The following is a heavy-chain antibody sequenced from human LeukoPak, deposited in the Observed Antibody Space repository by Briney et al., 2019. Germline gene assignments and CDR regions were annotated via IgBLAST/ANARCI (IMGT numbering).Heavy chain of an antibody. CDR2: IKRKTDGGTT. D-gene: IGHD6-13*01. Sequence: GGSLRLSCAASGFTFSNAWMSWVRQAPGKGLEWVGRIKRKTDGGTTYYAAPVKGRFTISRDDSKNTLYLQMNSLKTEDTAVYYCTTEPAAGYYYYYGMDVWGQGTTVTVSS. V-gene: IGHV3-15*01. J-gene: IGHJ6*02. CDR1: GFTFSNAW. CDR3: TTEPAAGYYYYYGMDV.